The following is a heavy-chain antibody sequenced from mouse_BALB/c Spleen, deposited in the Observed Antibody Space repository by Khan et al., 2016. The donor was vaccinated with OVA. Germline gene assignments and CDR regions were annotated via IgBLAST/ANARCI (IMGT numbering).Heavy chain of an antibody. J-gene: IGHJ2*01. Sequence: QVQLQQSGAELMKPGASVKISCKASGYAFRSYWIEWVKQRPGHGLEWVGEILPGTGNTKYNEKFEGKATFTADTSPNTAYLQLSSLTSEDSAVYYCARPYYDDYWDEGTTLTGSS. CDR2: ILPGTGNT. CDR3: ARPYYDDY. D-gene: IGHD2-10*01. V-gene: IGHV1-9*01. CDR1: GYAFRSYW.